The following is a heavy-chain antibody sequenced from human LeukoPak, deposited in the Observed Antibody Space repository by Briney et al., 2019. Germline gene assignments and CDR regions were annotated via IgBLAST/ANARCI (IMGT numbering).Heavy chain of an antibody. Sequence: GGSLRLSCGVSGITLSNYGMSWVRQAPGKGLEWVAGISDSGGRTNYADSVKGRFTISRDNPKNTLYLQMNSLRAEDTAVYFCAKRGVVIRVILVGFHKEAYYFDSWGQGALVTVSS. J-gene: IGHJ4*02. D-gene: IGHD3-22*01. CDR1: GITLSNYG. CDR3: AKRGVVIRVILVGFHKEAYYFDS. CDR2: ISDSGGRT. V-gene: IGHV3-23*01.